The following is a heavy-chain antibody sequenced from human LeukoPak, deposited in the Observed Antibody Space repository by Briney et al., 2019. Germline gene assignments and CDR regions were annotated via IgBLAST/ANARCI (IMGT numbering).Heavy chain of an antibody. D-gene: IGHD5-18*01. CDR1: GFTFSSSP. CDR3: AKGSRGYSYGLIDY. J-gene: IGHJ4*02. CDR2: IGGGGRTT. Sequence: GGSLRLSCVASGFTFSSSPMSWVRQVPGKGLEWVSSIGGGGRTTYYADSVRGRFTISRDNSKNILYLQMNSLRAEDTAVYYCAKGSRGYSYGLIDYWGQGTLVTVSS. V-gene: IGHV3-23*01.